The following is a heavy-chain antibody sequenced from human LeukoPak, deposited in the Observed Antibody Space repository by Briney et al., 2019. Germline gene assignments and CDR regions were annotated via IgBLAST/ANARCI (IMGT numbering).Heavy chain of an antibody. D-gene: IGHD3-3*01. CDR3: ARYSDRGEWYPSY. Sequence: QSGGSLRLSCAATGFTVSSSYMSWVRQVPGKGLEWVSVIYSGGSTYYADSVKGRFTISRDNSKNMVYLQMNSLRAEDTAVYYCARYSDRGEWYPSYWGQGTLVTVSS. V-gene: IGHV3-66*01. CDR1: GFTVSSSY. CDR2: IYSGGST. J-gene: IGHJ4*02.